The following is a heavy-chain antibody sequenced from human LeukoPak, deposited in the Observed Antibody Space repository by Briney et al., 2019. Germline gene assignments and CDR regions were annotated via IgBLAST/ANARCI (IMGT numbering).Heavy chain of an antibody. J-gene: IGHJ4*02. Sequence: ASVKVSCKASGYTFTSYDINWVRQATGQGLEWTGWMNPNSGNTGYAQKFQGRVTITRNTSISTAYMELSSLRSEDTAVYYCARGRIVVGNFDYWGQGTLVTVSS. V-gene: IGHV1-8*03. CDR1: GYTFTSYD. D-gene: IGHD2-21*01. CDR2: MNPNSGNT. CDR3: ARGRIVVGNFDY.